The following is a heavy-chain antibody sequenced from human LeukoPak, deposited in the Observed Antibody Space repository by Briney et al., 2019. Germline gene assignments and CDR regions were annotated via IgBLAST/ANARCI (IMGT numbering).Heavy chain of an antibody. CDR1: GFTFSSYA. CDR3: ARPRHQTTELLPFDY. V-gene: IGHV3-30*04. J-gene: IGHJ4*02. CDR2: ISYDGSNK. D-gene: IGHD3-22*01. Sequence: GGSLRLSCAASGFTFSSYAMHWVRQAPGKGLEWVAVISYDGSNKYYADSVKGRFTISRDNSKNTLYLQMNSLRAEDTAVYYCARPRHQTTELLPFDYWGQGTLVTVPS.